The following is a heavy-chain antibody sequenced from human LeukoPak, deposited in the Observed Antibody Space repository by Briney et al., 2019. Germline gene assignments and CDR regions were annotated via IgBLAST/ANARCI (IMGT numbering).Heavy chain of an antibody. Sequence: SETLSLTCAVYGGPFNDYYWNWLPQPPGKGLEWIGEINHSGSTNYHPSYKSRVTISLDTSQNHFSLKLTSVTAADTAVYYCARSGRDVGFAFDIWGLGTLVTISS. CDR2: INHSGST. CDR1: GGPFNDYY. D-gene: IGHD5-12*01. V-gene: IGHV4-34*01. CDR3: ARSGRDVGFAFDI. J-gene: IGHJ3*02.